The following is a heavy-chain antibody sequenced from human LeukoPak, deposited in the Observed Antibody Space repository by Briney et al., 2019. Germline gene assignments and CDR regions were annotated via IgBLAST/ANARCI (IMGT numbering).Heavy chain of an antibody. J-gene: IGHJ4*02. D-gene: IGHD6-13*01. CDR1: GFTFSSYS. CDR2: ISSSSSYI. CDR3: ARGDSSSWCDFDY. V-gene: IGHV3-21*01. Sequence: PGGSLRLSCAASGFTFSSYSMNWVRQAPGKGLEWVSSISSSSSYIYYADSVKGRFTISRDNAKNSLYLQMNSLRAEDTAVYYCARGDSSSWCDFDYWGQGTLVTVSS.